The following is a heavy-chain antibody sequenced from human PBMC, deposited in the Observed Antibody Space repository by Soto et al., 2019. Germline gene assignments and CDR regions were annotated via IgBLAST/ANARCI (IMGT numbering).Heavy chain of an antibody. CDR3: AHSKTSGMRYYFDY. CDR2: LYWDDDK. V-gene: IGHV2-5*02. J-gene: IGHJ4*02. CDR1: GFSLSTTRVG. Sequence: QITLKESGPTLVKPTQTLTLTSTFSGFSLSTTRVGVGWIRQPPGEALEWLALLYWDDDKLYSPSLKRRLTITKDTSKNQVVLTLTNMDPVDTATYYCAHSKTSGMRYYFDYWGQGTLVTVSS.